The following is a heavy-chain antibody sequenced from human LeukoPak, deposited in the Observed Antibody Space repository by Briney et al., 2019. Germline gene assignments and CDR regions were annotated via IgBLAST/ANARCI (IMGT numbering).Heavy chain of an antibody. CDR3: TKDRGWFVRSSSDFWSGYRDDWFDP. J-gene: IGHJ5*02. Sequence: PGGSLRLSCAASGFTFSSYAMIWVRQAPGKGLEWVSAISGSGGSTYYADSVKGRFTISRNSSKNTLYLQMNSLRAEDTAVYYCTKDRGWFVRSSSDFWSGYRDDWFDPWGQGTLVTVSS. V-gene: IGHV3-23*01. D-gene: IGHD3-3*01. CDR1: GFTFSSYA. CDR2: ISGSGGST.